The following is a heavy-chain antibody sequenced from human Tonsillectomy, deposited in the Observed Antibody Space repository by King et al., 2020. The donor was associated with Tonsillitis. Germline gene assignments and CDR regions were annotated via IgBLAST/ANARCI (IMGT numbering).Heavy chain of an antibody. J-gene: IGHJ6*03. CDR3: ARVYDFWSGSNYYYYMDV. CDR2: IYYSGST. V-gene: IGHV4-59*01. CDR1: GGSISSYY. D-gene: IGHD3-3*01. Sequence: LQLQESGPGPVKSSETLSLTCTVSGGSISSYYWSWIRQPPGKGLEWIGYIYYSGSTNYNPSLKRRVTISVDTSKNPFSLKLSSVTAADTAVYYCARVYDFWSGSNYYYYMDVWGKGTTVTVSS.